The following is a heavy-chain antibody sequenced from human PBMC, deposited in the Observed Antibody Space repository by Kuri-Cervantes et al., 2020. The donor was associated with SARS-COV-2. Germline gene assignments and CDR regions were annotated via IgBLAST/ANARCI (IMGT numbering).Heavy chain of an antibody. CDR2: INDIGST. Sequence: GSLRLSCTVYGWPFSGYYWSWLRQPPGKGLEWIGEINDIGSTNYNPSLESRVTISVDTSKNQFSLNLSSVTAGDTALYYCARGPWRSEQVGPPYYYYLDVWGKGTTVTVSS. J-gene: IGHJ6*03. CDR3: ARGPWRSEQVGPPYYYYLDV. CDR1: GWPFSGYY. D-gene: IGHD3-16*01. V-gene: IGHV4-34*01.